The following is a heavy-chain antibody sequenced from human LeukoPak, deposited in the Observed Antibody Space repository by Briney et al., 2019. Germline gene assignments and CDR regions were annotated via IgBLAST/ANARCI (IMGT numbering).Heavy chain of an antibody. J-gene: IGHJ4*02. CDR2: INGDGSAT. D-gene: IGHD3-10*01. CDR1: GFAFSDYW. CDR3: ARVLRQIGGDY. V-gene: IGHV3-74*01. Sequence: GGSLRLSRAASGFAFSDYWMNWVRQVPGKGLVWVSRINGDGSATTYADSVKGRLTISRDNSKNTLYLQMNSLRAEDTAVYYCARVLRQIGGDYWGQGTLVTVSS.